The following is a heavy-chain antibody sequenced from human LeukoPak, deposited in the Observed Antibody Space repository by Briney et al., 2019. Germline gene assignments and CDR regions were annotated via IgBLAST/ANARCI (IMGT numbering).Heavy chain of an antibody. CDR3: AGEYSSSGRFDY. CDR1: GYTVTNYY. CDR2: INHSDGST. D-gene: IGHD6-6*01. V-gene: IGHV1-46*01. J-gene: IGHJ4*02. Sequence: ASVKISCKTSGYTVTNYYIHWVRQAPGQGLEWMGVINHSDGSTSYAQNFQGRVTMTRDTSTSTVYMQLSSLRSEDTALCYCAGEYSSSGRFDYWGQGTLVTVSS.